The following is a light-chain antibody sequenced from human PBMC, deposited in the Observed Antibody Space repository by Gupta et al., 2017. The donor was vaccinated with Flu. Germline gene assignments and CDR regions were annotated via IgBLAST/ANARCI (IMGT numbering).Light chain of an antibody. CDR2: QAS. CDR3: QQYDTYWT. V-gene: IGKV1-5*03. J-gene: IGKJ1*01. Sequence: DIQMTQSPSTLSAFVGDRVTITCRASQSISTYLAWYQQKPGKAPKLLIYQASRLDSGVPSRFSGSGSGTEFTLTISSLQPDDFATYYCQQYDTYWTFGQGTKVEIK. CDR1: QSISTY.